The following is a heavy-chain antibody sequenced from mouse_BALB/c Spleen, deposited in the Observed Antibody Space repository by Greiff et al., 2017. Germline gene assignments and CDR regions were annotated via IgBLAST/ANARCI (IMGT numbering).Heavy chain of an antibody. CDR3: ARDAYYRYGDYAMDY. CDR1: GFSLTSYG. CDR2: IWAGGST. D-gene: IGHD2-14*01. J-gene: IGHJ4*01. V-gene: IGHV2-9*02. Sequence: VKLQESGPGLVAPSQSLSITCTVSGFSLTSYGVHWVRQPPGKGLEWLGVIWAGGSTHYNSALMSRLSISKDNSKSQVFLKMNSLQTDDTAMYYCARDAYYRYGDYAMDYWGQGTSVTVSS.